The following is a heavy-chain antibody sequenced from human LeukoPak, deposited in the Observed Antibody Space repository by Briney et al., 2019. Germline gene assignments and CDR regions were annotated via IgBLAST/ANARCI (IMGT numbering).Heavy chain of an antibody. CDR3: ARGSYDFWSGYYTTGLTFDY. J-gene: IGHJ4*02. Sequence: ASVTVSCTASGYTFTGYYMHWVRQAPGQGLEWMGRINPNSGGTNYAQKFQGRVTMTRDTSISTAYMELSRLRSDDTAVYYCARGSYDFWSGYYTTGLTFDYWGQGTLVTVSS. CDR1: GYTFTGYY. V-gene: IGHV1-2*06. CDR2: INPNSGGT. D-gene: IGHD3-3*01.